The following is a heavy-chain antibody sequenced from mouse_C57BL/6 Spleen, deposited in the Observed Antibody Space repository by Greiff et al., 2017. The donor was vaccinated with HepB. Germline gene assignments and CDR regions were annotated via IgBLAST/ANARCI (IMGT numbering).Heavy chain of an antibody. CDR3: ARKGGYGNYEGY. CDR2: IHPNSGST. D-gene: IGHD2-1*01. Sequence: QVQLQQPGAELVKPGASVKLSCKASGYTFTSYWMHWVKQRPGQGLEWIGMIHPNSGSTNYNEKFKSKATLTVDKSSSTAYMQLSSLTSEDSAVYYCARKGGYGNYEGYWGQGTTLTVSS. V-gene: IGHV1-64*01. J-gene: IGHJ2*01. CDR1: GYTFTSYW.